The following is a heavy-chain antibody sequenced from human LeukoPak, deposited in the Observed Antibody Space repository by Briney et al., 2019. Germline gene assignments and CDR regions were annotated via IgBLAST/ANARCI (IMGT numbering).Heavy chain of an antibody. Sequence: ASVKVSCKASGYTFTSYDINWVRQAPGQGLEWMGWMNPNSGNTGYAQKFQGRVTMTRNTSISTAYMELSSLRSEDTAVYYCARARAESVLLWFGAPYYGMDVWGQGTTVTVSS. CDR2: MNPNSGNT. V-gene: IGHV1-8*01. D-gene: IGHD3-10*01. J-gene: IGHJ6*02. CDR1: GYTFTSYD. CDR3: ARARAESVLLWFGAPYYGMDV.